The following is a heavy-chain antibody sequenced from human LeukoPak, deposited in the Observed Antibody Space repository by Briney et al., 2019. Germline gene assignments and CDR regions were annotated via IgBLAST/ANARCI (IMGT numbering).Heavy chain of an antibody. J-gene: IGHJ4*02. CDR1: GFTFSSYA. D-gene: IGHD6-19*01. Sequence: PGGSLRLSCAASGFTFSSYAMSWVRQAPGKGLEWASGISGSGGSIYYADSVKGRFTISRDNSKNTLYLQMNSLRAEDTAVYYCAKPYSSGWYPFDSWGQGTLVTVSS. V-gene: IGHV3-23*01. CDR2: ISGSGGSI. CDR3: AKPYSSGWYPFDS.